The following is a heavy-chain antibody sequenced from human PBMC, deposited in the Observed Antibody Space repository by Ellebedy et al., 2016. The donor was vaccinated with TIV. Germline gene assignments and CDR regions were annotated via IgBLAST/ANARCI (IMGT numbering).Heavy chain of an antibody. CDR1: GFTFSSYT. CDR2: ISSTGYYI. D-gene: IGHD1-1*01. CDR3: ATDLGTRAFDV. V-gene: IGHV3-21*01. J-gene: IGHJ3*01. Sequence: PGGSLRLSCAASGFTFSSYTMNWVRQAPGKGLEWVSSISSTGYYIYYADSVKGRFTISRDNSKNTLYLQMNSLRVDDTAVYYCATDLGTRAFDVWGQGTMVTVSS.